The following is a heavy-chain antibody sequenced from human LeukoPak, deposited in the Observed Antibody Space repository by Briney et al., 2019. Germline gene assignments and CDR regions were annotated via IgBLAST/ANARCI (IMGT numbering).Heavy chain of an antibody. CDR3: SLFSTTVVTEL. CDR2: IKSKIDGGTT. D-gene: IGHD4-23*01. Sequence: GGSLRLSCAASGFIFSRFWMNWVRQAPGKGLEWVGRIKSKIDGGTTDYAAPVKGRFTISRDDSKNTLYLQMNSLKTEDTAVYYCSLFSTTVVTELWGQGTLVTVSS. J-gene: IGHJ4*02. CDR1: GFIFSRFW. V-gene: IGHV3-15*01.